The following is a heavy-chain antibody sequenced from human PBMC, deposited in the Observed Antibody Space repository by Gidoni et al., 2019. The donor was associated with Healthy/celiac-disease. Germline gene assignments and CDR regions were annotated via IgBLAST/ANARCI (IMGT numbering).Heavy chain of an antibody. Sequence: EGQVVEAGGGLVKPGGSRRLPVARPGFNVSSHDMTWVRPDRGTGLGWFSACSVVGGCLYSADCVRDLFTISVDNSNITLPLEINSLSAEGTAVCYCAEDSLAYCGVYCCSRPRPPAYYFDYWVQGTLVTVSS. V-gene: IGHV3-23*04. J-gene: IGHJ4*02. CDR3: AEDSLAYCGVYCCSRPRPPAYYFDY. D-gene: IGHD2-21*02. CDR1: GFNVSSHD. CDR2: CSVVGGCL.